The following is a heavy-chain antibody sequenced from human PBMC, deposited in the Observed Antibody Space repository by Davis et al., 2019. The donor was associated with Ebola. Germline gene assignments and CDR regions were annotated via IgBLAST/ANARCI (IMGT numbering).Heavy chain of an antibody. CDR2: ISAYNGNT. J-gene: IGHJ4*02. CDR3: ARDRGYSSGWYSDY. CDR1: GYTFTSYG. Sequence: AASVKVSCKASGYTFTSYGISWVRQAPGQGLEWMGWISAYNGNTNYAQKLQGRVTMTTDTSTSTAYMELRSLRSEDTAVYYCARDRGYSSGWYSDYWGQGTLVTVSS. V-gene: IGHV1-18*01. D-gene: IGHD6-19*01.